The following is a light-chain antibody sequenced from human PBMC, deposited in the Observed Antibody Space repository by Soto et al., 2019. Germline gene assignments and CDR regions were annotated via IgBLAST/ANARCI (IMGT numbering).Light chain of an antibody. CDR1: QRISTY. J-gene: IGKJ1*01. CDR3: QQTYSTPIT. CDR2: AAS. V-gene: IGKV1-39*01. Sequence: DIQMTPSRSSLAASVLDRIAMIGRASQRISTYLNWYQQKPGKAPKLLIYAASSLQSGVPSRFSGSGSGTDFTLTISSLQPEDFVTYYCQQTYSTPITFGQGTKVDIK.